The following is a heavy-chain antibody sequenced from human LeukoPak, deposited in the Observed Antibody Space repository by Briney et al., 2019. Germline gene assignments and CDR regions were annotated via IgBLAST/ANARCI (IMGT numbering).Heavy chain of an antibody. D-gene: IGHD6-13*01. CDR3: ARHPAAAAPGY. J-gene: IGHJ4*02. CDR2: IYYSGST. CDR1: GGPISSYY. V-gene: IGHV4-59*08. Sequence: PSETLSLTCTVSGGPISSYYWSWIRQPPGKGLEWIGYIYYSGSTNYNPSLKSRVTISVDTSKNQFSLKLSSVTAADTAVYYCARHPAAAAPGYWGQGTLVTVSS.